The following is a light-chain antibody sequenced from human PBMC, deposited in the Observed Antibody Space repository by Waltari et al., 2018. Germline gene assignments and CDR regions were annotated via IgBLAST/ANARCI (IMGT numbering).Light chain of an antibody. CDR2: DVT. V-gene: IGLV2-14*03. Sequence: SALTQPDSVSGSPGQSITISCSGISSDSGGYHYVSWYQQHPGEAPKLIIYDVTNRPSGVSDRFSGSKSGSSASLTISGLQPDDEADYYCSSFTSSTTGIFGGGTKLTVL. J-gene: IGLJ2*01. CDR3: SSFTSSTTGI. CDR1: SSDSGGYHY.